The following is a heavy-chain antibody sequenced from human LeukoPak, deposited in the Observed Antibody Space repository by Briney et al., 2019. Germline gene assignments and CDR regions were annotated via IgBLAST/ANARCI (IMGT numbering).Heavy chain of an antibody. J-gene: IGHJ4*02. CDR3: ARGGWSLDY. Sequence: SETLSLTCTVSGGSISNYYWSWIRQPPGKGLVWIGYIYYTGSTNYNPSLESRVTISVDTSKNQFSLKLTSVTAADTAVYYCARGGWSLDYWGQGTLVTVSS. CDR1: GGSISNYY. V-gene: IGHV4-59*01. D-gene: IGHD6-19*01. CDR2: IYYTGST.